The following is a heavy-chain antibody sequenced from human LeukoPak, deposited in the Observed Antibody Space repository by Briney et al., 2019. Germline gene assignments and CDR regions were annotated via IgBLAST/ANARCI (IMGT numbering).Heavy chain of an antibody. J-gene: IGHJ3*02. CDR3: ARDRNSGSSLDI. Sequence: GASVKVSCKASGYTFTGYYIHWVRQAPGQGLEWMGWIYPYSGDTNYAQNFQGRDTMTRDTSISTAYMELSSLKSDDTAVYYCARDRNSGSSLDIWGQGTMLTVSS. CDR2: IYPYSGDT. CDR1: GYTFTGYY. V-gene: IGHV1-2*02. D-gene: IGHD6-6*01.